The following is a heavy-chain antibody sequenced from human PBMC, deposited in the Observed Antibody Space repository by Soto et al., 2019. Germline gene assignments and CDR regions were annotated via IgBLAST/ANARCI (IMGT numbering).Heavy chain of an antibody. Sequence: PSETLSLTCSVSGASIRSYYWHWIRQPPGKGLEGIGYVYTSDYTRYSSSLKSRVTKSVDTSKSQFYLRLNSVTAADTAVYYCASSDAHHGDFFYYNGMDVWGQGTTVTVSS. CDR1: GASIRSYY. CDR3: ASSDAHHGDFFYYNGMDV. J-gene: IGHJ6*02. D-gene: IGHD3-10*01. CDR2: VYTSDYT. V-gene: IGHV4-4*08.